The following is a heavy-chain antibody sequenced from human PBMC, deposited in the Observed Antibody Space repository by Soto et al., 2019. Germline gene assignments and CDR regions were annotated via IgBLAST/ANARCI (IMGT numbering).Heavy chain of an antibody. Sequence: PSETLSLTCAVSGGSISSGGYSWSWIRQPPGKGLEWIGYIYHSGSTYYNPSLRSRVTISVDRSKNQFSLKLSSVTAADTAVYYCARLGDSSGYVDYWGQGTRVTVSS. CDR1: GGSISSGGYS. V-gene: IGHV4-30-2*01. CDR3: ARLGDSSGYVDY. D-gene: IGHD3-22*01. CDR2: IYHSGST. J-gene: IGHJ4*02.